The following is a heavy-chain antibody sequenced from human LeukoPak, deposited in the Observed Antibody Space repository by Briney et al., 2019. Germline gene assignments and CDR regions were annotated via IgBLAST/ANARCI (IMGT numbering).Heavy chain of an antibody. Sequence: SETLSLTCAVYGGSFSGYYWSWIRQPPGKGLEWIGSIYYSGSTYYNPSLKSRVTISVDTSKNQFSLKLSSVTAADTAVYYCARPLRTYSSIPNWGQGTLVTVSS. CDR3: ARPLRTYSSIPN. CDR1: GGSFSGYY. V-gene: IGHV4-34*01. J-gene: IGHJ4*02. CDR2: IYYSGST. D-gene: IGHD6-13*01.